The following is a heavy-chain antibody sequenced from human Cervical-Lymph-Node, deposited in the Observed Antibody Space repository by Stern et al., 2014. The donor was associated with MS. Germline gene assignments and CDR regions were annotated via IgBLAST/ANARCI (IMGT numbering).Heavy chain of an antibody. CDR1: GGTFSRYD. V-gene: IGHV1-69*01. J-gene: IGHJ5*02. CDR2: IIPMLGTA. D-gene: IGHD5-12*01. CDR3: ARAMATIGGVIDP. Sequence: QLVQSGAEVKKPGSSVKVSCKASGGTFSRYDITWVRQAPGQGLEWMGGIIPMLGTANYAQKFQGRVTITADESTNTAYMELSSLRSEDTAVYYCARAMATIGGVIDPWGQGTLVTVSS.